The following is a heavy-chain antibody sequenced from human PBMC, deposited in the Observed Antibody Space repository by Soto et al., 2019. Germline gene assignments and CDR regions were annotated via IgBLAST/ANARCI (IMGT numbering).Heavy chain of an antibody. D-gene: IGHD3-22*01. J-gene: IGHJ6*02. V-gene: IGHV3-9*01. CDR1: GFTFDDYA. CDR2: ISWNSGSI. CDR3: AKDASDSSGYNYSYGMDV. Sequence: EVQLVESGGGLVQPGRSLRLSCAASGFTFDDYAMHWVRQAPGKGLEWVSGISWNSGSIGYADSVKGRFTISRDNAKYNMYLQMHSLRAEDTALYYCAKDASDSSGYNYSYGMDVWGQGTTVTVSS.